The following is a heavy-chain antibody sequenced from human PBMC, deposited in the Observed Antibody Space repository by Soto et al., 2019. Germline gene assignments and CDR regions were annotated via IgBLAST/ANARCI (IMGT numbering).Heavy chain of an antibody. CDR1: GYSFTDYH. CDR3: ARGDSTDCSNGVCSFFYNHDMDV. D-gene: IGHD2-8*01. V-gene: IGHV1-2*04. J-gene: IGHJ6*02. Sequence: ASVKVSCKASGYSFTDYHIHWVRQAPGQGLEWLGRINPKSGGTSTAQKFQGWVTMTTDTSISTASMELTRLTSNDTAIYYCARGDSTDCSNGVCSFFYNHDMDVWGQGTTVTVSS. CDR2: INPKSGGT.